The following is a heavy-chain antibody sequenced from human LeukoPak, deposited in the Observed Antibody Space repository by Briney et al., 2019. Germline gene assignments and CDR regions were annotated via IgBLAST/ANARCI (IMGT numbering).Heavy chain of an antibody. V-gene: IGHV1-2*02. J-gene: IGHJ5*02. CDR3: ARASPTAAPGTGWFDP. Sequence: ASVKVSCKPSGYTFTAYFIHWVRQAPGQGLEWMGWINPNSGGTRYAQQFQGRVTMTRDTSISTAYVELSSLSSDDTAVYYCARASPTAAPGTGWFDPWGQGTLVTVSS. D-gene: IGHD6-13*01. CDR2: INPNSGGT. CDR1: GYTFTAYF.